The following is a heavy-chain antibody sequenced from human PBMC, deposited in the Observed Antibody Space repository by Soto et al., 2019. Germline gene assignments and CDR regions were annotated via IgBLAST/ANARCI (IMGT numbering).Heavy chain of an antibody. CDR2: IYSGGST. V-gene: IGHV3-53*01. Sequence: GVSLRLSCSASGFTVSSNYMSWVRQAPGKGLEWVSVIYSGGSTYYADSVKGRFTISRDNSKNTLYLQMNSLRAEDTAVYYCARDGSGSYYRYYYYYGMDVWGQGTTVTVSS. CDR3: ARDGSGSYYRYYYYYGMDV. J-gene: IGHJ6*02. CDR1: GFTVSSNY. D-gene: IGHD3-10*01.